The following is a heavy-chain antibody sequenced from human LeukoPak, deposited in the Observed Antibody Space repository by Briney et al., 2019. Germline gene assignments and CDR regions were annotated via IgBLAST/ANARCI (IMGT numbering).Heavy chain of an antibody. CDR1: GGSISSYY. CDR3: ARRGATIESRGTFDY. V-gene: IGHV4-59*12. D-gene: IGHD5-12*01. J-gene: IGHJ4*02. Sequence: PSETLSLTCTVSGGSISSYYWSWIRQPPGKGLEWIGYIYYSGTTNYNPSLKSRVTISVDTSKNQFSLKLSSVTAADTAVYYCARRGATIESRGTFDYWGQGTLVTVSS. CDR2: IYYSGTT.